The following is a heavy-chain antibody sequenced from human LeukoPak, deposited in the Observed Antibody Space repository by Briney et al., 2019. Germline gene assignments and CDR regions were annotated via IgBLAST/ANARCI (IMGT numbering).Heavy chain of an antibody. J-gene: IGHJ4*02. D-gene: IGHD5-18*01. V-gene: IGHV4-39*01. CDR3: VEGGKKQQWLHVPPYYFIS. Sequence: PSGTLSLTCMVSGGSISRSSYYWGWIRQSPGKGLEWIGSIYYSGRTSFYNPSLKSRVTISVDTSKNQFSLMLDSVTAEDTAVYCCVEGGKKQQWLHVPPYYFISWGQGTLVTVSS. CDR2: IYYSGRTS. CDR1: GGSISRSSYY.